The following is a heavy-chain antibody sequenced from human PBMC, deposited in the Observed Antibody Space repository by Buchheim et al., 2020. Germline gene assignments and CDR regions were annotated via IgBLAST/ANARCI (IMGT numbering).Heavy chain of an antibody. D-gene: IGHD3-3*01. CDR2: IYPDDSDT. CDR3: ARHALRFSYFDF. CDR1: GYSFSNYW. J-gene: IGHJ4*02. Sequence: EVQLVVSGAEVKKPGESLKISCKASGYSFSNYWIGWVRQMPGKGLEWMGIIYPDDSDTRYSPSFQGQVTISADKSISAAYPHWSSLKASDTAMYYCARHALRFSYFDFWGQGAL. V-gene: IGHV5-51*01.